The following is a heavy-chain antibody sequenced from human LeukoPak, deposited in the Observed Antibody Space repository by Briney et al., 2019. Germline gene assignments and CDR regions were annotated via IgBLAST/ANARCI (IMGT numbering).Heavy chain of an antibody. Sequence: GGSLRLSCAASGFTFSDYYMSWIRQAPGKGPEWVSYIGNSGSTIYYADSVKGRFTISRDNAKNSLYLQMNSLRAEDTAVYYCARDHFGSSSWYTDDAFDIWGQGTMVTVSS. D-gene: IGHD6-13*01. V-gene: IGHV3-11*04. CDR3: ARDHFGSSSWYTDDAFDI. CDR2: IGNSGSTI. J-gene: IGHJ3*02. CDR1: GFTFSDYY.